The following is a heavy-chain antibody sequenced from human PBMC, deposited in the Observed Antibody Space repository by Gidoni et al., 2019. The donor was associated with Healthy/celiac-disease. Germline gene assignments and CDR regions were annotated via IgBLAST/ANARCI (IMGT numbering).Heavy chain of an antibody. V-gene: IGHV4-39*01. D-gene: IGHD4-17*01. Sequence: QLQLQESGPGLVKPSETLSLTCTVSGGSISSSSYYWGWIRQPPGKGLEWIGSIYYSGSTYYNPSLKSRVTISVDTSKNQFSLKLSSVTAADTAVYYCARLILGGDTPDYWGQGTLVTVSS. CDR3: ARLILGGDTPDY. CDR1: GGSISSSSYY. J-gene: IGHJ4*02. CDR2: IYYSGST.